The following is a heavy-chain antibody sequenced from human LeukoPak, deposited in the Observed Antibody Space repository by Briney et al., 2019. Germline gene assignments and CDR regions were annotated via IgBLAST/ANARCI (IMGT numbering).Heavy chain of an antibody. D-gene: IGHD3-22*01. V-gene: IGHV4-34*01. CDR3: ARSTLRPYYYDSSGYFSAFDI. J-gene: IGHJ3*02. CDR1: GGSFSGYY. Sequence: SETLSLTCAVYGGSFSGYYWSWIRQPPGKGLEWIGEINHSGSTNNNPSLKSRVTITVDTSKNQCSLKLSSVTAADTAVYYCARSTLRPYYYDSSGYFSAFDIWGQGTMVTVSS. CDR2: INHSGST.